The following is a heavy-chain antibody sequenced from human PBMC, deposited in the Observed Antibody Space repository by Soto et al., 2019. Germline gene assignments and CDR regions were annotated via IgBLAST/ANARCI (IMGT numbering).Heavy chain of an antibody. J-gene: IGHJ4*02. D-gene: IGHD4-17*01. Sequence: QWVRQARGQRLEWIGWIVVGSGNTNYAQKFQERVTITRDMSTSTAYMELSSLRSEDTAVYYCAVRLVTVTTYYFDYWGQGTLVTVS. CDR2: IVVGSGNT. V-gene: IGHV1-58*01. CDR3: AVRLVTVTTYYFDY.